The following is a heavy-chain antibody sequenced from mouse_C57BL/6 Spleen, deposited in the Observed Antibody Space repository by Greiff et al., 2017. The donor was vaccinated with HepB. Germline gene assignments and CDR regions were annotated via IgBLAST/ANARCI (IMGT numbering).Heavy chain of an antibody. CDR3: TRKGPYYSNYFDY. D-gene: IGHD2-5*01. Sequence: VQLQQSGAELVRPGASVTLSCKASGYTFTDYEMHWVKQTPVHGLEWIGAIDPETGGTTYNQKFKGKAILTADKSSSTAYMELRILTSEDSAVYSWTRKGPYYSNYFDYWGQGTTLTVSS. V-gene: IGHV1-15*01. CDR2: IDPETGGT. J-gene: IGHJ2*01. CDR1: GYTFTDYE.